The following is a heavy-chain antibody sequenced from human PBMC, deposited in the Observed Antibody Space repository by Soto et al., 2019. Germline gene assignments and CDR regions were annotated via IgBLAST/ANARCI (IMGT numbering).Heavy chain of an antibody. V-gene: IGHV1-18*04. J-gene: IGHJ5*02. CDR2: ISPYNGNT. D-gene: IGHD3-10*01. CDR3: ARDRGDVIVVRGSWFDP. CDR1: GYTLTSYG. Sequence: QVQLVQSGAEVKKPGASVKVSCKASGYTLTSYGISWLRQAPGQGLEWMGWISPYNGNTNYAPEFRGRVTVTTDTSTSTAYMELRSLRSDDTAVYYCARDRGDVIVVRGSWFDPWGQGTLVIVSS.